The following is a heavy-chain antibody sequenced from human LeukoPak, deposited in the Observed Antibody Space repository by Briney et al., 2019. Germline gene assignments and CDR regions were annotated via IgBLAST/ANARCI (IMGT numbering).Heavy chain of an antibody. CDR2: ISYDGSNK. CDR3: AKDQDSSSWYGMDV. J-gene: IGHJ6*04. V-gene: IGHV3-30*18. CDR1: GFTFSSYG. D-gene: IGHD6-13*01. Sequence: GGSLRLSCAASGFTFSSYGMHWVRQAPGQGLEWVAVISYDGSNKYYADSVKGRFTISRDNSKNTLYLQMNSLRAEDTAVYYCAKDQDSSSWYGMDVWGKGTTVTVSS.